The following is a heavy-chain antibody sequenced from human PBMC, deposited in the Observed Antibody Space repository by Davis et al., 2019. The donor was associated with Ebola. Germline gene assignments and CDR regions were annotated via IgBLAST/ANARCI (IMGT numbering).Heavy chain of an antibody. CDR2: INPISGTA. D-gene: IGHD3-22*01. CDR1: GGTSSSNA. V-gene: IGHV1-69*13. CDR3: ARGSRDSSGYYWGY. Sequence: AASVKVSCKASGGTSSSNAISWVRQAPGQGLEWMGGINPISGTANYAQKFQGRVTITADESTSTAYMELSSLRSEDTAVYYCARGSRDSSGYYWGYWGQGTLVTVSS. J-gene: IGHJ4*02.